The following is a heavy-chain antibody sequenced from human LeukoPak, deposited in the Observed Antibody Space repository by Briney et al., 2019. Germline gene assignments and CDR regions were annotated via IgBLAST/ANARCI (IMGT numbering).Heavy chain of an antibody. CDR1: GFTVSSNY. J-gene: IGHJ6*03. V-gene: IGHV3-66*02. CDR3: ATLGWNRYYYYYMDV. D-gene: IGHD1-1*01. Sequence: PGGSLRRSGAASGFTVSSNYMSWVRQAQGKGLEWVSVIYSGGSTYYADSVKGRFTISRDNTKNTLYLQMNSLRAEDTAVYYCATLGWNRYYYYYMDVWGKGTAVTVSS. CDR2: IYSGGST.